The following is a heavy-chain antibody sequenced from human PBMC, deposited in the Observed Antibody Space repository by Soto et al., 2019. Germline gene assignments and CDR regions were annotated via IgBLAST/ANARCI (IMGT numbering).Heavy chain of an antibody. V-gene: IGHV4-34*01. CDR2: INHSGST. D-gene: IGHD1-1*01. CDR3: ATTGTPPGDYYGMDV. J-gene: IGHJ6*02. CDR1: GGSLSGYY. Sequence: SETLSLTCAVYGGSLSGYYWSWIRQPPGKGLEWIGEINHSGSTNYNPSLKSRVTISVDTSKNQFSLKLSSVTAADTAVYYCATTGTPPGDYYGMDVWGQGTTVTVSS.